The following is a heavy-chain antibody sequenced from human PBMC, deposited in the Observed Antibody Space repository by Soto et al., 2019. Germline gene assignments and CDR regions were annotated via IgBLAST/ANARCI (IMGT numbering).Heavy chain of an antibody. J-gene: IGHJ6*02. CDR2: IYYSGST. D-gene: IGHD3-10*01. Sequence: QVQLQESGPGLVKPSQTLSLTCTVSGGSISSGDYYWSWIRQPPGKGLEWIGYIYYSGSTYYNPSLKSRVTISVDTSKNQFSLKLSSVTAADTAVYYCARDPSMVRGVYGMGVWGQGTTVTVSS. CDR3: ARDPSMVRGVYGMGV. CDR1: GGSISSGDYY. V-gene: IGHV4-30-4*01.